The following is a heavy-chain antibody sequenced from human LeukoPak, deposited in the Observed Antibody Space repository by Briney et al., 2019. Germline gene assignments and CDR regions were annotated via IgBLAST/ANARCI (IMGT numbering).Heavy chain of an antibody. D-gene: IGHD2-15*01. Sequence: GFAFGKYAKPWCRRVTRKEMELVSGIWGADDKTVYGDAVKGRFTISRDNSKNTLYLQMNSLRADDTAVYYCAKTQGYYDAWGQGALLTVSS. J-gene: IGHJ5*02. V-gene: IGHV3-23*01. CDR3: AKTQGYYDA. CDR1: GFAFGKYA. CDR2: IWGADDKT.